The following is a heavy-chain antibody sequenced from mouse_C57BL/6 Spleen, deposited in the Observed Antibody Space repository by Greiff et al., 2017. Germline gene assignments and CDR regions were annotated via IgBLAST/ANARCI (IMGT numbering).Heavy chain of an antibody. V-gene: IGHV7-3*01. CDR3: ARPLNYVHAMDY. D-gene: IGHD2-1*01. CDR1: GFTFTDYY. Sequence: EVKLVESGGGLVQPGGSLSLSCAASGFTFTDYYMSWVRQPPGKALEWLGFIRNKANGYTTEYSASVKGRFTISRDNSQSILYLQMNALRAEDSATYYCARPLNYVHAMDYWGQGTSVTVSS. J-gene: IGHJ4*01. CDR2: IRNKANGYTT.